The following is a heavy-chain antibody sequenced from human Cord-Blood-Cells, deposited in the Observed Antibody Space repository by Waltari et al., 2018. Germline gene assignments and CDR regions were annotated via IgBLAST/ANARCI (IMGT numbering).Heavy chain of an antibody. CDR3: ARGLNDAFDI. V-gene: IGHV4-34*01. CDR1: GGSFSGDY. Sequence: VQLQQWGAGLLKTSETLSLPCAVYGGSFSGDYGSWIRQPPGKGLGWIGEINHSGSTNCNPSLKSRVTISVDTSKDPSSLKLSSVTAADTAVYYGARGLNDAFDIWGQGTMVTVSS. J-gene: IGHJ3*02. CDR2: INHSGST.